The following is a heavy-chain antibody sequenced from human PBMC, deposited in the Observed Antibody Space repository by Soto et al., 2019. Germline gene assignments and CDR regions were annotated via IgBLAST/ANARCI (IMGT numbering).Heavy chain of an antibody. CDR2: MFHSGST. J-gene: IGHJ6*02. CDR1: GASISDSHW. D-gene: IGHD2-2*02. Sequence: QVQLQESGPGLVKPSGTLSLTCVVSGASISDSHWWTWVRQPPGKGLEWIGEMFHSGSTNYNPTLKSRVTISIDKSRDQFSLNLNSVPAADTAVYYSAKNTDYAIDAWGQGTTVTVSS. V-gene: IGHV4-4*02. CDR3: AKNTDYAIDA.